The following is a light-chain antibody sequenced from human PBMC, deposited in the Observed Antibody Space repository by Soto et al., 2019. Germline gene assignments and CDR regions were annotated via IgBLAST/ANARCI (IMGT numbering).Light chain of an antibody. CDR3: QQYNNWPRT. Sequence: EIVMTQSPATPSVSPGERATLSCRASQSVSDNLAWYQQKPSQAPRLLIYGASTRATGIPSRFSGSGSGTEFTLTIRSLQSEDFAVYYCQQYNNWPRTFGQGTKVEIK. CDR1: QSVSDN. V-gene: IGKV3-15*01. J-gene: IGKJ1*01. CDR2: GAS.